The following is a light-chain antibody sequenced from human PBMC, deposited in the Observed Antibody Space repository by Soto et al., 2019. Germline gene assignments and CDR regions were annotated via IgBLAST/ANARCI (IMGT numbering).Light chain of an antibody. CDR3: RRGVTAAGR. J-gene: IGKJ1*01. Sequence: EIVLTQSPGILSLSPGARATLSCRASQTVAYTSLAWYQQRPGQAPRLLIYGTSTRATGTPDRFIGSGSGTAFTLTISRLEPEDFAGGWWRRGVTAAGRFGQGTKVE. CDR1: QTVAYTS. V-gene: IGKV3-20*01. CDR2: GTS.